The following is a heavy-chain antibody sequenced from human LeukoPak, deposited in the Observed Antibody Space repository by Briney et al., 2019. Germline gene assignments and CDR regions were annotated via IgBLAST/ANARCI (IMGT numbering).Heavy chain of an antibody. CDR3: ARLNSPVVPAAHWVWFDP. J-gene: IGHJ5*02. Sequence: SETLSLTCAVYGGSFSGYYWSWIRQPPGKGLEWIGEINHSGSTNYNPSLKSRVTISVDTSKNQFSLKLSSVTAADTAVYHCARLNSPVVPAAHWVWFDPWGQGTLVTVSS. CDR2: INHSGST. V-gene: IGHV4-34*01. D-gene: IGHD2-2*01. CDR1: GGSFSGYY.